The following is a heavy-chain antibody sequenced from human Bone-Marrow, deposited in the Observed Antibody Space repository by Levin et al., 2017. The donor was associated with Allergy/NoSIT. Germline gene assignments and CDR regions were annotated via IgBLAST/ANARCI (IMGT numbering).Heavy chain of an antibody. Sequence: GGSLRLSCAASGFTFTNAWMSWVRQAPGQGLSCVGRIKTKTDGGTTDYAAPVTDRFTISRDDSKNTLWLQMRRLKTEDTAVYFCTTDRGYDFWSGYSHHYYFDYWGQGTLVTVSS. CDR3: TTDRGYDFWSGYSHHYYFDY. CDR1: GFTFTNAW. J-gene: IGHJ4*02. CDR2: IKTKTDGGTT. D-gene: IGHD3-3*01. V-gene: IGHV3-15*01.